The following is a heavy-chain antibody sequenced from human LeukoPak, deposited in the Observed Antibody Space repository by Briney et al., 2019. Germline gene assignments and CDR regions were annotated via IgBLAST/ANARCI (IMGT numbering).Heavy chain of an antibody. V-gene: IGHV3-30-3*01. CDR3: ARFGDYDILTGYYKGIDY. Sequence: GGSLRLSCAASGFTFSSYAMHWVRQAPGKGLEWVAVISYDGSNKYYADSVKGRFTISRDNSKNTLYLQMNSLRAEDTAVYYCARFGDYDILTGYYKGIDYWGQGTLVTVSS. D-gene: IGHD3-9*01. CDR2: ISYDGSNK. J-gene: IGHJ4*02. CDR1: GFTFSSYA.